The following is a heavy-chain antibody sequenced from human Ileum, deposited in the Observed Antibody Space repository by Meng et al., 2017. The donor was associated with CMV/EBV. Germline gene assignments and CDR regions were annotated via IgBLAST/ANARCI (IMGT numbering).Heavy chain of an antibody. CDR1: GFRLRSYT. V-gene: IGHV3-21*01. Sequence: SGFRLRSYTMNWVRQAPGKGLEWVSSIDTSSSSRSYADSVKGRFIISRDNAKNLLYLQMDSLRVEDTAVYYCATAGRYSNSVFGVDPWGQGTLVTVSS. J-gene: IGHJ5*02. CDR2: IDTSSSSR. D-gene: IGHD5-12*01. CDR3: ATAGRYSNSVFGVDP.